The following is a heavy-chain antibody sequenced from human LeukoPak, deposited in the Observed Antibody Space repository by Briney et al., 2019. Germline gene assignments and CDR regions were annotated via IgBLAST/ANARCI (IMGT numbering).Heavy chain of an antibody. CDR3: TRAPPGMTMMTDY. Sequence: GASVKVSCKASGYTFTSYGITWVRLAPGQGLEWMGWVSTNDGNTVYAQRLQGRVTMTTDTSTSVAYMELRSLTSDDTAVYYCTRAPPGMTMMTDYWGQGTLVTVSS. V-gene: IGHV1-18*01. J-gene: IGHJ4*02. CDR1: GYTFTSYG. D-gene: IGHD3-22*01. CDR2: VSTNDGNT.